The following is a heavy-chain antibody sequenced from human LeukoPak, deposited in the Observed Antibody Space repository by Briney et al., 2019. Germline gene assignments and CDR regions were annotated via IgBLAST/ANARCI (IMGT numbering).Heavy chain of an antibody. Sequence: GGSLRLSCAASGFTVSSNYMSWVRQAPGKGLEWVSVIYSGGSTYYADSVKGRFTISRDNSKNTLYLQMNSLRAEDTTVYYCAREGYDFWSGYRLGGSFDYWGQGTLVTVSS. J-gene: IGHJ4*02. D-gene: IGHD3-3*01. CDR2: IYSGGST. V-gene: IGHV3-53*01. CDR1: GFTVSSNY. CDR3: AREGYDFWSGYRLGGSFDY.